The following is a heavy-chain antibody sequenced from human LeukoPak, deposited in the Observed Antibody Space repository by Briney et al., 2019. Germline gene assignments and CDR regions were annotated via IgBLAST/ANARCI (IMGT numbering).Heavy chain of an antibody. Sequence: ASVKVSCKASGYTFTSYGISWVRQAPGQGLEWMGWISAYNGNTNYAQKLQGRVTMTTDTSTSTAYMELRSLRSDDTAVYYCARDHYDILTGYHAVLTGWFDPWGQGTLVTVSS. V-gene: IGHV1-18*01. CDR1: GYTFTSYG. CDR3: ARDHYDILTGYHAVLTGWFDP. CDR2: ISAYNGNT. J-gene: IGHJ5*02. D-gene: IGHD3-9*01.